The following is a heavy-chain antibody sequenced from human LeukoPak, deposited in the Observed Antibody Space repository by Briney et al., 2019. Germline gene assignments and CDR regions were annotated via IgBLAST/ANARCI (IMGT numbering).Heavy chain of an antibody. CDR1: GFTFSTYA. J-gene: IGHJ4*02. CDR3: AKRVDYSSSSGGYFDN. Sequence: QPGGSLRLSCAASGFTFSTYAMSWVRQAPGKGPEWVSAIDDSGDGTYYADSVKGRFTISRDNSRNTLYLQMNSLRVEDAAIYYCAKRVDYSSSSGGYFDNWGPGTLVTVSS. V-gene: IGHV3-23*01. D-gene: IGHD6-6*01. CDR2: IDDSGDGT.